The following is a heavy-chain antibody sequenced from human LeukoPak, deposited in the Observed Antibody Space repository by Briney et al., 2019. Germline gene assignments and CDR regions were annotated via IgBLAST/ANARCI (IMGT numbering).Heavy chain of an antibody. Sequence: PGGSLRLSCAASGFTFSSYSMNWVRQAPGKGLEWVSCISSSSSYIYYADSVKGRFTISRDNAKNSLYLQMNSLRAEDTAVYYCARNRSSYSPYYYMDVWGKGTTVTVSS. CDR1: GFTFSSYS. CDR3: ARNRSSYSPYYYMDV. CDR2: ISSSSSYI. V-gene: IGHV3-21*01. J-gene: IGHJ6*03. D-gene: IGHD4-11*01.